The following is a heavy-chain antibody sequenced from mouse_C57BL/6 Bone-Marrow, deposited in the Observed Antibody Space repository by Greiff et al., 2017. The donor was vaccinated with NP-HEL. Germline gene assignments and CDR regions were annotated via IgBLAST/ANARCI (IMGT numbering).Heavy chain of an antibody. CDR3: TPYYYGSSYVEYFDV. CDR1: GFNIKDYY. V-gene: IGHV14-1*01. D-gene: IGHD1-1*01. Sequence: VQLQQSGAELVRPGASVKLSCTASGFNIKDYYMHWVKQRPEQGLEWIGRIDPEDGDTEYAPKFQGKATMTADTSSNTAYLQLSSLTSEDTAVYYCTPYYYGSSYVEYFDVWGTGTTVTVSS. CDR2: IDPEDGDT. J-gene: IGHJ1*03.